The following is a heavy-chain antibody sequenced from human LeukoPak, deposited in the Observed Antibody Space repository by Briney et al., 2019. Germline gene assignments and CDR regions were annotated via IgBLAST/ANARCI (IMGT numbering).Heavy chain of an antibody. Sequence: PSETLSHTRTVPGDSISTSNDYWGWIRQPPRKWLNWIGSIYYSGSTYYSPPLKSRVTISVDTSKNQFSLKLSSVTAADTAMYYCARVAPSTTFGVVTPRTFDYWVQGTLVTVSS. CDR1: GDSISTSNDY. CDR2: IYYSGST. D-gene: IGHD3-3*01. V-gene: IGHV4-39*07. J-gene: IGHJ4*02. CDR3: ARVAPSTTFGVVTPRTFDY.